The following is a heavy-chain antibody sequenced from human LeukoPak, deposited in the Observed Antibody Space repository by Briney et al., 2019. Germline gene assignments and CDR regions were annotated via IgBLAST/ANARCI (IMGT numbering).Heavy chain of an antibody. CDR3: ARDHVLLWFGEYQSSYFDY. V-gene: IGHV3-30*02. CDR2: IRYDGSNK. CDR1: GFTFSSYG. J-gene: IGHJ4*02. Sequence: PGRSLRLSCAASGFTFSSYGMHWVRQAPGKGLEWVAFIRYDGSNKYYADSVKGRFTISRDNSKNTLYLQMNSLRAEDTAVYYCARDHVLLWFGEYQSSYFDYWGQGTLVIVSS. D-gene: IGHD3-10*01.